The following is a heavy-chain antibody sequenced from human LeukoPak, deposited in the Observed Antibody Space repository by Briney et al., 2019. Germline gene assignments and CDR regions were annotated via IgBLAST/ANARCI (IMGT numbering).Heavy chain of an antibody. D-gene: IGHD2-2*01. Sequence: SVKVSCKASGGTFSSYAISWVRQAPGQGLEWMGGIIPIFGTANYAQKFQGRVTITADESTSTAYMELSSLRSEDTAVYYCARDRCSSTSCFNWFDPWGQGTLVTVSS. CDR2: IIPIFGTA. CDR3: ARDRCSSTSCFNWFDP. CDR1: GGTFSSYA. J-gene: IGHJ5*02. V-gene: IGHV1-69*13.